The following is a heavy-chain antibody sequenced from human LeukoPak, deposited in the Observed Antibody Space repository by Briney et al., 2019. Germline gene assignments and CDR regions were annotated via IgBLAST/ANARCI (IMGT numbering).Heavy chain of an antibody. CDR3: ARGPKTSFGY. V-gene: IGHV3-48*01. CDR1: GFTVSSNY. Sequence: GGSLRLSRAASGFTVSSNYMSWVRQAPGKGLEWISYISSNGSTIYYAASVKGRFTISRDSAKNSLYLQMNGLRAEDTAIYYCARGPKTSFGYWGQGTLVTVSS. J-gene: IGHJ4*02. CDR2: ISSNGSTI.